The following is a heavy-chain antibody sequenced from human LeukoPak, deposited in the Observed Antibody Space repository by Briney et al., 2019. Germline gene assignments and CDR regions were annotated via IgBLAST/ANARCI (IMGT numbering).Heavy chain of an antibody. CDR2: ISSSSSTI. D-gene: IGHD1-20*01. CDR1: RFTLSRYS. Sequence: PGGPLRLSCAASRFTLSRYSMNWVRQAPGKGLEWISYISSSSSTIYYADSVKGRFTISRDNAKNSLSLQMDSLRDEDTAVYYCASYNWNDGFFDYWGQGTLVTVSS. J-gene: IGHJ4*02. V-gene: IGHV3-48*02. CDR3: ASYNWNDGFFDY.